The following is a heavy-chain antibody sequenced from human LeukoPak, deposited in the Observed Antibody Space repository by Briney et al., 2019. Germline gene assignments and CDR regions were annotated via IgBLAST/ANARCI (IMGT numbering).Heavy chain of an antibody. Sequence: SETLSLTCTVSGASLRSYYWRWLRQPPGKGLEWIGYIYDSGRTSSNPSIKSRVTISADTSKNQFSLRLSSVTAADTAVYYCAISGGSDGSGNYWGQGTLVTVSS. CDR3: AISGGSDGSGNY. D-gene: IGHD3-10*01. V-gene: IGHV4-59*01. J-gene: IGHJ4*02. CDR2: IYDSGRT. CDR1: GASLRSYY.